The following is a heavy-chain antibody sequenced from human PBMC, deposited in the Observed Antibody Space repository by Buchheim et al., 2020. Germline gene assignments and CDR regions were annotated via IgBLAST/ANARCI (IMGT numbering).Heavy chain of an antibody. J-gene: IGHJ4*02. CDR2: ISYDGSNK. CDR1: GFTFSSYG. D-gene: IGHD6-19*01. V-gene: IGHV3-30*18. CDR3: AKDRFGAVAGDFDY. Sequence: QVQLVESGGGVVQPGRSLRLSCAASGFTFSSYGMHWVRQAPGKGLEWVAVISYDGSNKYYADSVKGRFTIYRDNSKNTLYLQMNSLRAEDTAVYYCAKDRFGAVAGDFDYWGQGTL.